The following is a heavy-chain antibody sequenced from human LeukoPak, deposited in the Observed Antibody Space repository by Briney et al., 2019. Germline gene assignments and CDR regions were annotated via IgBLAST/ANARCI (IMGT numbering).Heavy chain of an antibody. Sequence: SETLSLTCTVSGGSISSSSYYWGWIRQPPGKGLEWIGSIYYSGSTYYNPSLKSRVTISVDTSKNQFSLKLSSVTAADTAVHYCARVPYDYGDYDLDYWAREPWSPSPQ. CDR3: ARVPYDYGDYDLDY. CDR1: GGSISSSSYY. V-gene: IGHV4-39*07. J-gene: IGHJ4*02. D-gene: IGHD4-17*01. CDR2: IYYSGST.